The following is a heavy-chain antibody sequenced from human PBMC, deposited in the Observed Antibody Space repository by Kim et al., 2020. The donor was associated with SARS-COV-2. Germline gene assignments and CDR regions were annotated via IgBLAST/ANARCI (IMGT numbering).Heavy chain of an antibody. V-gene: IGHV3-23*01. Sequence: GGSLRLSCAASGFGFGSYSMAWVRQAPGKGLECVAGIVGGGSSYYADSAKGRFTISRDNSRNMVYLEVNSLRIDDTALYSCAKDKISGDGYWYFDAWGRGSLVTV. D-gene: IGHD5-12*01. CDR2: IVGGGSS. CDR1: GFGFGSYS. J-gene: IGHJ2*01. CDR3: AKDKISGDGYWYFDA.